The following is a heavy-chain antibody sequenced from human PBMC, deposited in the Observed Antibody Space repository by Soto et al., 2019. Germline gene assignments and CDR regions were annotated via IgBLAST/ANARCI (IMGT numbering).Heavy chain of an antibody. D-gene: IGHD1-1*01. V-gene: IGHV3-7*01. CDR2: INPGGSER. Sequence: PGGSLRLSCAASGFSFSTYWMSWVRQAPGIGLEWVANINPGGSERYYVDSVKGRFTVSRDNAKNSVYLEMNSLRAEDTAIYYCARGDNWAFDYWGQGTLVTVSS. CDR1: GFSFSTYW. CDR3: ARGDNWAFDY. J-gene: IGHJ4*02.